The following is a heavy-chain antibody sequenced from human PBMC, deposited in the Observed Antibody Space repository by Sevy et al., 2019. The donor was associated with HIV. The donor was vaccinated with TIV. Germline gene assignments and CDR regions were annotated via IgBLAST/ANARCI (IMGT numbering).Heavy chain of an antibody. CDR1: GESFSGYY. Sequence: SETLSLTCAVYGESFSGYYWSWIRQPPGKGLEWIGEINHSGSTNYNPSLKSRVTISVDTSKNQFSLKLSSVTAADTAVYYCARVLGDAVAATRFDYWGQGTLVTVSS. CDR2: INHSGST. J-gene: IGHJ4*02. CDR3: ARVLGDAVAATRFDY. D-gene: IGHD2-15*01. V-gene: IGHV4-34*01.